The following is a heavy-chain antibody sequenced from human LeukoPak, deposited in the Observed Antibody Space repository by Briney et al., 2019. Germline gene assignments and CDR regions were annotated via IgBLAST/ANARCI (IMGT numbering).Heavy chain of an antibody. Sequence: SETLSLTCTVSGGSISSFYWNWFRQPAGKGLXXXXXXXTSGSTNYNPSLKSRVTLSVDTSKNQFSLNLSSVTAADTAVYYCAREVEDRRDGYNLWYFDLWGRGTLVIVSS. V-gene: IGHV4-4*07. CDR1: GGSISSFY. CDR3: AREVEDRRDGYNLWYFDL. D-gene: IGHD5-24*01. J-gene: IGHJ2*01. CDR2: XXTSGST.